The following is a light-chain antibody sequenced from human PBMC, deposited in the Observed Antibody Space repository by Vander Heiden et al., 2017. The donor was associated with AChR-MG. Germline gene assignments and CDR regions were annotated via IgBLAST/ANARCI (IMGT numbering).Light chain of an antibody. V-gene: IGLV2-11*01. CDR2: DVS. CDR1: SSDVGGYDY. Sequence: QSALPQPRSVSGSPGQSITISCTGPSSDVGGYDYVSWYQQHPGKAPRLVIYDVSKRPSGVPERFSGSKSGNTASLTISGLQADDEADYYCCSYAVRFGEVFGGGTTVTVL. CDR3: CSYAVRFGEV. J-gene: IGLJ2*01.